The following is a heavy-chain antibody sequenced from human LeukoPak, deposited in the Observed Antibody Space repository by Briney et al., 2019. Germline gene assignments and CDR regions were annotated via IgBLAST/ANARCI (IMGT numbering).Heavy chain of an antibody. CDR2: IIPIFGTA. D-gene: IGHD3-22*01. V-gene: IGHV1-69*13. Sequence: ASVKVSCKASGGTFSSYAISWVRQAPGQGLEWMGGIIPIFGTANYAQKFQGRVTITADESTSTAYMELSSLRSEDTAVYYCCHYDSSGYKARKFDYWGQGTLVTVSS. CDR1: GGTFSSYA. J-gene: IGHJ4*02. CDR3: CHYDSSGYKARKFDY.